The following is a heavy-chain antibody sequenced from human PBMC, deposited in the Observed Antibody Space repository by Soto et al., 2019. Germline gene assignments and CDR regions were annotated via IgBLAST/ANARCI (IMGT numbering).Heavy chain of an antibody. V-gene: IGHV1-18*01. J-gene: IGHJ4*02. CDR3: ARDGGLMKNSGYDDNDY. Sequence: GASVKVSCKASGYTFTSYGISWVRQAPGQGLEWMGWISAYNGNTNYAQKLQGRVTMTTDTSTSTAYMELRSLRSDDTAVYYCARDGGLMKNSGYDDNDYWGQGTLVTVSS. CDR2: ISAYNGNT. CDR1: GYTFTSYG. D-gene: IGHD5-12*01.